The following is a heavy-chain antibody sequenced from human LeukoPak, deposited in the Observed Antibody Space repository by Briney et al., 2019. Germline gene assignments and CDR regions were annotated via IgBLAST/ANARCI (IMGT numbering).Heavy chain of an antibody. J-gene: IGHJ4*02. V-gene: IGHV3-74*01. Sequence: AGGSLRLSCAASGFTFSSYWMHWVRQAPGKGLVWVSRINSDGSSTSYADSVKGRFTISRDNAKNTLYLQMNSLRAEDTALYYCAKDLGYSYGYSGLDYWGQGTLVTVSS. D-gene: IGHD5-18*01. CDR3: AKDLGYSYGYSGLDY. CDR2: INSDGSST. CDR1: GFTFSSYW.